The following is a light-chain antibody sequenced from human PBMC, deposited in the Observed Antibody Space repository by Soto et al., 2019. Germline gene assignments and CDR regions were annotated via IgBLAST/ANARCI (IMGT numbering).Light chain of an antibody. J-gene: IGLJ2*01. Sequence: SYELTQPPSVSLAPGQTATITCGGYNIGSKSVHWYQQKPGQAPVLVVYADSHRPSGIPERFSGSNSGNTATLTISRVAAGDEADYYCQVWDSSSDRFGGGTKLTVL. CDR3: QVWDSSSDR. CDR1: NIGSKS. CDR2: ADS. V-gene: IGLV3-21*02.